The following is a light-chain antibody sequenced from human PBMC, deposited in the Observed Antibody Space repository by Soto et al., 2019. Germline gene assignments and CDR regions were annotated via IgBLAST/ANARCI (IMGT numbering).Light chain of an antibody. CDR2: GAS. J-gene: IGKJ1*01. CDR1: QSVSTSY. V-gene: IGKV3-20*01. Sequence: IVLTQSPCTLSLSPGDRATLSCRASQSVSTSYLAWYQQKPGQAPRLLIYGASSRATGIPDRFSGSGSGTEFTLTISSLQSEDFAVYYCQQYNNWPPVWTFGQGTKVDIK. CDR3: QQYNNWPPVWT.